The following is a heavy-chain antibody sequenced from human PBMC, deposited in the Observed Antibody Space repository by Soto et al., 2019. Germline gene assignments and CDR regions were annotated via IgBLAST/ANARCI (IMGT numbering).Heavy chain of an antibody. CDR2: IWYDGSKK. V-gene: IGHV3-33*01. CDR1: GFTFSNYG. Sequence: QVQLVESGGGVVQPGRSLRLSCAASGFTFSNYGMHWVRQAPGKGREWVAVIWYDGSKKYYADSLKGRFTISRDNSKDTLYLEVNSLRVEDTAVYYCARGGGAWSVGGSYSDYWSQGSLVTVSS. D-gene: IGHD6-19*01. CDR3: ARGGGAWSVGGSYSDY. J-gene: IGHJ4*02.